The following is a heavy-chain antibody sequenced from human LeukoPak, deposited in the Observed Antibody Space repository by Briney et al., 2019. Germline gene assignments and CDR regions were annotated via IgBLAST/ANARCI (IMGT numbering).Heavy chain of an antibody. CDR3: AKFNRPNFREYDFWSGYSGSGY. Sequence: LPGGSLRLSCAASGFTFDTYFMTWVRQAPGKGLEWVSAISGSGDSTDYADSVKGRFTISRDNSKNTLYLQMNSLRAEDTAVYYCAKFNRPNFREYDFWSGYSGSGYWGQGTLVTVSS. D-gene: IGHD3-3*01. J-gene: IGHJ4*02. CDR2: ISGSGDST. CDR1: GFTFDTYF. V-gene: IGHV3-23*01.